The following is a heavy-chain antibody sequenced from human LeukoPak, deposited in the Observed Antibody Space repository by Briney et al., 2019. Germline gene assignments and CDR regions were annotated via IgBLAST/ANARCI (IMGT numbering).Heavy chain of an antibody. D-gene: IGHD3-22*01. CDR1: GFTFSSYW. V-gene: IGHV3-7*01. CDR2: IKQDGSEK. CDR3: ARDATHGPDSSGYYSDY. J-gene: IGHJ4*02. Sequence: GGSLRLSCAAYGFTFSSYWMSWVRQAPGKGLEWVADIKQDGSEKYYVDSVKGRFTISRDNAKNSLYLQMNSLRAEDTAVYYCARDATHGPDSSGYYSDYWGQGTLVTVSS.